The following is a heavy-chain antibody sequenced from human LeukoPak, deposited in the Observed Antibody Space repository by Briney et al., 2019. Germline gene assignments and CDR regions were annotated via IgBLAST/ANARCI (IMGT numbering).Heavy chain of an antibody. D-gene: IGHD6-6*01. J-gene: IGHJ4*02. V-gene: IGHV1-46*01. Sequence: ASVKVSCKASGYTFTSYYMHWVRQAPGQGLEWMGIINPSGGSTSYAQKFQGRVTMTRDMSTSTVYMELSSLRSEDTAVYYCARLSSPYSSSIGRFLPFDYWGQGTLVTVSS. CDR2: INPSGGST. CDR3: ARLSSPYSSSIGRFLPFDY. CDR1: GYTFTSYY.